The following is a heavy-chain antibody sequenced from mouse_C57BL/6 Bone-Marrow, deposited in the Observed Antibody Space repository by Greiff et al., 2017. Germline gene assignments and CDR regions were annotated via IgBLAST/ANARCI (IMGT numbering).Heavy chain of an antibody. CDR2: IYPGDGDT. Sequence: QVQLQQSGPELVKPGASVKISCKASGYAFSSSWMNWVKQRPGKGLEWIGRIYPGDGDTNYNGKFKGKATLTADKSSSTASMQLSSLTSEDSAVYFCARPRFAYWGQGTLVTVSA. V-gene: IGHV1-82*01. CDR1: GYAFSSSW. CDR3: ARPRFAY. J-gene: IGHJ3*01.